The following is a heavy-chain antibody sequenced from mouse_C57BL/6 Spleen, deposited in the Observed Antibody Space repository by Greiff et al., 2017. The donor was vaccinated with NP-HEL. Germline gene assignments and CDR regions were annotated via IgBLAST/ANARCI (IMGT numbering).Heavy chain of an antibody. CDR2: IYPRSGNT. CDR3: ARGGGDGSSDY. CDR1: GYTFTSYG. Sequence: QVQLKESGAELARPGASVKLSCKASGYTFTSYGISWVKQRTGQGLEWIGEIYPRSGNTYYNEKFKGKATLTADKSSSTAYMELRSLTSEDSAVYFCARGGGDGSSDYWGQGTTLTVSS. J-gene: IGHJ2*01. V-gene: IGHV1-81*01. D-gene: IGHD1-1*01.